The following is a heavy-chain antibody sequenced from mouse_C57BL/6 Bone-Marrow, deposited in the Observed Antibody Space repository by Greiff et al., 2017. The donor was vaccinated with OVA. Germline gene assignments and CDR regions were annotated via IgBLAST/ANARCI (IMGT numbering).Heavy chain of an antibody. Sequence: VKLQQPGAELVKPGASVKLSCKASGYTFTSYWMHWVKQRPGQGLEWIGMIHPNSGSTNYNEKFKSKATLTVDKSSSTAYMQLSSLTSEDSAVYYCARRKGDYYGSSPYFDVWGTGTTVTVSS. V-gene: IGHV1-64*01. J-gene: IGHJ1*03. CDR2: IHPNSGST. CDR3: ARRKGDYYGSSPYFDV. D-gene: IGHD1-1*01. CDR1: GYTFTSYW.